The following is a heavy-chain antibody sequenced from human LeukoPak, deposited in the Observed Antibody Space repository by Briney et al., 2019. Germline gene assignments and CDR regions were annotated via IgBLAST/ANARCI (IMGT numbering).Heavy chain of an antibody. CDR2: INHSGST. Sequence: SETLSLTCAVYGGSFSGYYWSWIRQPPGKGPEWIGEINHSGSTNYNPSLKSRVTISVDTSKNQFSLKLSSVAAADTAVYYCARLSTKVFFPDYYYYMDVWGKGTTVTISS. CDR3: ARLSTKVFFPDYYYYMDV. D-gene: IGHD1-1*01. CDR1: GGSFSGYY. V-gene: IGHV4-34*01. J-gene: IGHJ6*03.